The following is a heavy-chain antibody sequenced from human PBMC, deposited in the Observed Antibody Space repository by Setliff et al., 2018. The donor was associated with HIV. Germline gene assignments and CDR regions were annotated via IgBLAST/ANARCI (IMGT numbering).Heavy chain of an antibody. Sequence: ASVKVSCKASGYTFRDYYIHWVRQAPGQGLEWMGWINPITGDTTYAEEFHGWVTLTRDTSITTAYLGVRSDDTAVYYCARAIRWRYCSSTSCSDAFGIWGQGTMVTVSS. CDR1: GYTFRDYY. CDR2: INPITGDT. J-gene: IGHJ3*02. D-gene: IGHD2-2*01. V-gene: IGHV1-2*04. CDR3: ARAIRWRYCSSTSCSDAFGI.